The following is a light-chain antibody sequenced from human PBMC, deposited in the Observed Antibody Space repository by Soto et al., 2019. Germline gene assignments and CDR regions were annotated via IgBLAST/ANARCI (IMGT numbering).Light chain of an antibody. V-gene: IGKV2-30*02. CDR1: PGLVHSDGNTY. CDR2: KIS. Sequence: DVVMTQSPRSLPVTLGQLATLACRRSPGLVHSDGNTYLSWFQQRLGQSPRRLIYKISNLDSGVPDRFSGSGSGTDFKLKISRVEAEDIGVYYCMQGSHWPTTFGQGTKVDIK. CDR3: MQGSHWPTT. J-gene: IGKJ1*01.